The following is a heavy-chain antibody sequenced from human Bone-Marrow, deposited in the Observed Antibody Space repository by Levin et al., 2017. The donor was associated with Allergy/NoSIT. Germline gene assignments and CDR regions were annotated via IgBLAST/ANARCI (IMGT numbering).Heavy chain of an antibody. CDR3: ARRDITQNVDGMDV. J-gene: IGHJ6*02. Sequence: SETLSLTCSVTGYSISDYGYYWSWIRQHPGKGLEWIGNFYYSGRAYSNPSLKSRVTISVDTSKNQFSLNLSSVTAADTAVYYCARRDITQNVDGMDVWGQGTTVTVSS. CDR2: FYYSGRA. V-gene: IGHV4-31*03. D-gene: IGHD3-10*01. CDR1: GYSISDYGYY.